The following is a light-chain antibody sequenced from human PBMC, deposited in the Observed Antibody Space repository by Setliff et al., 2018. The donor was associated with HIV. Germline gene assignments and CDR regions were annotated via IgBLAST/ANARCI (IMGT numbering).Light chain of an antibody. J-gene: IGLJ1*01. V-gene: IGLV2-11*01. Sequence: QSVLTQPRSVSGSPGQSATISCTGTSSDVGGYNSVSWYQQHPGKAPKLMIYDVSKRPSGVPDRFSGSKSGNTASLTISGLQAEDEADYYCCSYAGSYTFVFGTGTKV. CDR1: SSDVGGYNS. CDR2: DVS. CDR3: CSYAGSYTFV.